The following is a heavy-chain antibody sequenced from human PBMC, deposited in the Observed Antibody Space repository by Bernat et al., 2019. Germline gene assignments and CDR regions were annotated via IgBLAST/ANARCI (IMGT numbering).Heavy chain of an antibody. J-gene: IGHJ3*02. Sequence: EVQLVESGGGLVKPGGSLRLSCAASGFTFSNAWMNWVRQAPGKGLEWVGRIKSKTDGGTTDYAAPVKGRFTISRDDSKNTLYLQMNSLRAEDTAVYYCANGAGYSSGWVDAFDIWGQGTMVTVSS. D-gene: IGHD6-19*01. CDR2: IKSKTDGGTT. V-gene: IGHV3-15*07. CDR1: GFTFSNAW. CDR3: ANGAGYSSGWVDAFDI.